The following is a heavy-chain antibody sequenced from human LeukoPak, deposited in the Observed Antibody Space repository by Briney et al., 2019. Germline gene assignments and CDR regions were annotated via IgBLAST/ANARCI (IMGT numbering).Heavy chain of an antibody. J-gene: IGHJ4*02. CDR1: GFNFSGSA. V-gene: IGHV3-73*01. CDR2: IRSKPNNYAT. Sequence: TGGSLRLSCAASGFNFSGSAMHWVRQASGKGLEWVGHIRSKPNNYATAYAASVKGRFIISRDESKNTAYLQMNSLKTEDTALYSATPRPRWSGVGALSNVDYWGKGPRVT. D-gene: IGHD2-15*01. CDR3: TPRPRWSGVGALSNVDY.